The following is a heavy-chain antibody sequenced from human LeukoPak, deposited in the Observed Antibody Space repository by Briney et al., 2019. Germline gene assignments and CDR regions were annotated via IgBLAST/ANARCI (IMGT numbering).Heavy chain of an antibody. D-gene: IGHD3-10*01. V-gene: IGHV1-8*01. Sequence: ASVKVSCKASGYTFTSYDINWVRQATGQGLEWMGWMNPNSGNTGYAQKFQGRVTMTRNTSISTAYMELSSLRSEDTAVYYCARSPLWFEYYYYGMDVWSQGTTVTVSS. J-gene: IGHJ6*02. CDR1: GYTFTSYD. CDR2: MNPNSGNT. CDR3: ARSPLWFEYYYYGMDV.